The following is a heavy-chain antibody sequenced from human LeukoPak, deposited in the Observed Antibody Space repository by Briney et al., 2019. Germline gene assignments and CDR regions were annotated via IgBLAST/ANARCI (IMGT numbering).Heavy chain of an antibody. CDR2: INPNSGGT. D-gene: IGHD2-8*01. J-gene: IGHJ4*02. V-gene: IGHV1-2*02. CDR1: GYTFTGYY. Sequence: GASVKVSCKASGYTFTGYYMHWVRQAPGQGLEWMGWINPNSGGTNYAQKFQGRVTMTRDTSISTAYMELSRLRSDDTAVYYCARDIEGYCTNGVCYTEGYWGQGTLVTVSS. CDR3: ARDIEGYCTNGVCYTEGY.